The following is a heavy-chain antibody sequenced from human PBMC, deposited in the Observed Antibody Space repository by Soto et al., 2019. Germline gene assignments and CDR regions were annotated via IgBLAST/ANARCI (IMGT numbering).Heavy chain of an antibody. V-gene: IGHV3-9*01. CDR1: GFTFDDYA. CDR3: AKDISSGWYLGYFQH. Sequence: PGGSLRLSCAASGFTFDDYAMHWVRQAPGKGLEWVSGISWNSGSIGYADSVKGRFTISRDNAKNSLYLQMNSLRAEDTALYYCAKDISSGWYLGYFQHWGQGTLVTVSS. D-gene: IGHD6-19*01. CDR2: ISWNSGSI. J-gene: IGHJ1*01.